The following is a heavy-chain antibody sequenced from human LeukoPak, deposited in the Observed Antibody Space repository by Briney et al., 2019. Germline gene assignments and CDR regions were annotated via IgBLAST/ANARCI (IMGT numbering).Heavy chain of an antibody. Sequence: SQTLSLTCTVSGGSISSGGYYWSWIRQHPGKGLEWIGYIYYSGSTYYNPSLKCRVTISVDTSKNQFSLKLSSVTAADTAVYYCARDWSGAAHFDYWGQGTLVIVSS. CDR3: ARDWSGAAHFDY. V-gene: IGHV4-31*03. CDR2: IYYSGST. D-gene: IGHD6-13*01. CDR1: GGSISSGGYY. J-gene: IGHJ4*02.